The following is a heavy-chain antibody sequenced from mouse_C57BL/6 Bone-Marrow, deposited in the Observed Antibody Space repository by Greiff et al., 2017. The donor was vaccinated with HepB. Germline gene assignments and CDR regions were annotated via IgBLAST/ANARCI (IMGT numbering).Heavy chain of an antibody. CDR2: INPGSGGT. V-gene: IGHV1-54*01. CDR1: GYAFTNYL. J-gene: IGHJ1*03. Sequence: VQLQQSGAELVRPGTSVKVSCKASGYAFTNYLIEWVKQRPGQGLEWIGVINPGSGGTNYNEKFKGKATLTVDKSSSTAYMQLSSLTSEDSAVYYCSITTVVNWYFDVWGTGTTVTVSS. D-gene: IGHD1-1*01. CDR3: SITTVVNWYFDV.